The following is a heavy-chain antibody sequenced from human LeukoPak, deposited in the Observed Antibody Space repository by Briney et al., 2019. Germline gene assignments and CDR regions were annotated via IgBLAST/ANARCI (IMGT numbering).Heavy chain of an antibody. V-gene: IGHV3-72*01. CDR2: TRNKANSYTT. D-gene: IGHD3-10*01. Sequence: GGSLRLSCAAPGFAFSDHYLDWVRQAPGQGLEWVGRTRNKANSYTTEYAASVKGRFTISTDDSKNSLYLQMNSLKTEDTAVYYCARAAGSSRLDVWGQGTTATVSS. CDR3: ARAAGSSRLDV. CDR1: GFAFSDHY. J-gene: IGHJ6*02.